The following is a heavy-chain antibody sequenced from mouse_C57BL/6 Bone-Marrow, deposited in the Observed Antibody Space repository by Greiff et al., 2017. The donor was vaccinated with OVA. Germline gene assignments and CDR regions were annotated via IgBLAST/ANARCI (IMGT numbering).Heavy chain of an antibody. V-gene: IGHV1-77*01. D-gene: IGHD1-1*01. Sequence: VQLQQSGAELVKPGASVKISCKASGYTFTDYYINWVKQRPGQGLEWIGMIGPGSGSTNYNEKFKGKATLTADKSSSTAYMQLSSLPSKASAVAFCARRSSRYYFDVWGKGTTLTVSS. J-gene: IGHJ2*01. CDR2: IGPGSGST. CDR1: GYTFTDYY. CDR3: ARRSSRYYFDV.